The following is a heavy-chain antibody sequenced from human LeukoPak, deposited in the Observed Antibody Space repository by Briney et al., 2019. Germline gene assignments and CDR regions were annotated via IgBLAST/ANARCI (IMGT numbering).Heavy chain of an antibody. D-gene: IGHD3-3*01. CDR3: ARAPEWSFMDV. CDR1: GGSISSYY. Sequence: PSETLSLTCTVSGGSISSYYWSWIRQPPGKGLEWIGYIYTSGSTNYNPSLKSRVTISVDTSKNQFSLKLSSVTAADTAVYYCARAPEWSFMDVWGKGTTVTVSS. J-gene: IGHJ6*03. CDR2: IYTSGST. V-gene: IGHV4-4*09.